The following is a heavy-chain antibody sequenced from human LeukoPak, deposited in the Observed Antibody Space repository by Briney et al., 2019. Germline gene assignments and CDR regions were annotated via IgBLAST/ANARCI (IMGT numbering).Heavy chain of an antibody. D-gene: IGHD6-6*01. V-gene: IGHV3-30*18. CDR1: GFTFSSYG. CDR3: AKDREQLVGDY. J-gene: IGHJ4*02. CDR2: ISYDGSNK. Sequence: GGSLRLSCAASGFTFSSYGMHWVRQAPGKGLEWVAVISYDGSNKYYADSVKGRFTISRDNSKYTLYLQMNSLRAEDTAVYYCAKDREQLVGDYWGQGTLVTVSS.